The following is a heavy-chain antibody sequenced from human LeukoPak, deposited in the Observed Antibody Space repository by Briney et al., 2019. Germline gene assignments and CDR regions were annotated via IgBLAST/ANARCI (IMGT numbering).Heavy chain of an antibody. J-gene: IGHJ4*02. D-gene: IGHD6-13*01. CDR3: ARGVYIAAAQYGY. CDR2: IYYSGTT. CDR1: GGSISNYY. V-gene: IGHV4-59*01. Sequence: KPSETLSLTCTASGGSISNYYWSWIRQPPGKGLEWIGYIYYSGTTNYNPSLKSRVTISVDTSKNQFSLKLNSVTAADTAVYYCARGVYIAAAQYGYWGQGTLVTVSS.